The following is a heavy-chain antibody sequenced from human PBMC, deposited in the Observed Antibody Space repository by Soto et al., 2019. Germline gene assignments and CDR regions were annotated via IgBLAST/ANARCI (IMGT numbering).Heavy chain of an antibody. V-gene: IGHV4-31*03. CDR2: IYYSGST. Sequence: SETLSLTCTVSGGSISSGGYYWSWIRQHPGKGLEWIGYIYYSGSTYYNPSLKSRVTISVDTSKNQFSLKLSSVTAADTAVYYGARDMDDSSGSVGYWGQGTLFTVSS. J-gene: IGHJ4*02. CDR3: ARDMDDSSGSVGY. CDR1: GGSISSGGYY. D-gene: IGHD3-22*01.